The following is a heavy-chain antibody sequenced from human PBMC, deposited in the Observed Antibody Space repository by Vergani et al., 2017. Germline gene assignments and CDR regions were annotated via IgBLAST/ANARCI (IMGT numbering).Heavy chain of an antibody. CDR3: AKDLGSCNSISCSYYMDV. D-gene: IGHD2/OR15-2a*01. CDR2: TPYEGSNK. J-gene: IGHJ6*03. V-gene: IGHV3-30*02. CDR1: GFTFTSHA. Sequence: QVQLVESGGGVVQPGGSLRLSCAASGFTFTSHAMHWVRQAPGKGLEWVAFTPYEGSNKYYADSVKGRFTISRDNSKNTLYLQMCGLRAEDTAFYYCAKDLGSCNSISCSYYMDVWGKGTTVTV.